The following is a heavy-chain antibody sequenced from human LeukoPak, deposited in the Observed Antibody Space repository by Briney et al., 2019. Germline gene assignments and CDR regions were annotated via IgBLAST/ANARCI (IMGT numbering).Heavy chain of an antibody. V-gene: IGHV3-23*01. Sequence: GGSLRLSCAASGLAFSSYAMSWVRQAPGKGLEWVSAISGSGGSTYYADSVKGRFTISRDNSKSTLYLQMNSLRAEDTAVYYCAKEIAVAGTNYYYGMDVWGQGTTVTVSS. CDR2: ISGSGGST. D-gene: IGHD6-19*01. CDR1: GLAFSSYA. J-gene: IGHJ6*02. CDR3: AKEIAVAGTNYYYGMDV.